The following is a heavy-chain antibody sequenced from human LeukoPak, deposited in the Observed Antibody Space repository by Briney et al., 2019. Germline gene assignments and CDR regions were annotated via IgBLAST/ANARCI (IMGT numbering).Heavy chain of an antibody. CDR2: IIPILGVA. D-gene: IGHD6-6*01. J-gene: IGHJ4*02. CDR3: ARAGGSRSPFDY. V-gene: IGHV1-69*04. CDR1: GGTFSSYA. Sequence: SVKVSCKASGGTFSSYAISWVRQAPGQGLEWMGRIIPILGVANYAQKFQGRVTMTRDTSTSTFYMVLSSLKSEDTAIYYCARAGGSRSPFDYWGQGTLVTVSS.